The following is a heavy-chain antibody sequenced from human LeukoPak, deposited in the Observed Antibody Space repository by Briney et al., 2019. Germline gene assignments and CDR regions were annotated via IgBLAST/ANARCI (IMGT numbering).Heavy chain of an antibody. CDR1: AFTFSDYY. Sequence: PGGSLRLSCAASAFTFSDYYMSWIRQAPGKGLEWVSYISRSGSTIYFVDSVKGRFTISRDNAKNSLYLQMNSLRAEDTAVYYCARAVGSRDGYNHDAFDIWGQGTMVTVSS. J-gene: IGHJ3*02. V-gene: IGHV3-11*04. D-gene: IGHD5-24*01. CDR3: ARAVGSRDGYNHDAFDI. CDR2: ISRSGSTI.